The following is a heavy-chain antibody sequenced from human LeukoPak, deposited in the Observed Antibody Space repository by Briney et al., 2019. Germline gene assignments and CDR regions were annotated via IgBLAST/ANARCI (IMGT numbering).Heavy chain of an antibody. CDR2: TYYRSKWST. CDR3: ARMVGGSPDY. V-gene: IGHV6-1*01. CDR1: GDSVSNKSAA. Sequence: SQTLSLTCAISGDSVSNKSAAWKWLRQSPSRGLEWLGRTYYRSKWSTDYAVSVKSRITVNPDTSKNQFSLQLNSVTPDDTGVYYCARMVGGSPDYLGPGTLVTVSS. J-gene: IGHJ4*02. D-gene: IGHD2-15*01.